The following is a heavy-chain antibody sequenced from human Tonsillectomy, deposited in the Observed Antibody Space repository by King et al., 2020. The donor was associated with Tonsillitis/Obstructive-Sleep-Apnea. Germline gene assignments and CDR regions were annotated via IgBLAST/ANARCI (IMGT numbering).Heavy chain of an antibody. V-gene: IGHV5-10-1*01. D-gene: IGHD3-22*01. CDR3: ARTDYYDSRGLGY. J-gene: IGHJ4*02. CDR2: IDPSDSYT. Sequence: VQLVESGAEVKKPGESLRISCKGSGYSFTSYWISWVRQMPGKGLEWMGRIDPSDSYTNYRPSFQGHVTIAADKSISTAYLQWSSLKASDTAMYYCARTDYYDSRGLGYWGQGTLVTVSS. CDR1: GYSFTSYW.